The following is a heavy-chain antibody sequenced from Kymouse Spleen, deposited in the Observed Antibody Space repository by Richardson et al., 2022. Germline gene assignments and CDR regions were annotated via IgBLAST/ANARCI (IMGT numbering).Heavy chain of an antibody. D-gene: IGHD6-6*01. CDR3: TIEYSSSSAQH. J-gene: IGHJ1*01. Sequence: EVQLVESGGGLVKPGGSLRLSCAASGFTFSNAWMSWVRQAPGKGLEWVGRIKSKTDGGTTDYAAPVKGRFTISRDDSKNTLYLQMNSLKTEDTAVYYCTIEYSSSSAQHWGQGTLVTVSS. V-gene: IGHV3-15*01. CDR1: GFTFSNAW. CDR2: IKSKTDGGTT.